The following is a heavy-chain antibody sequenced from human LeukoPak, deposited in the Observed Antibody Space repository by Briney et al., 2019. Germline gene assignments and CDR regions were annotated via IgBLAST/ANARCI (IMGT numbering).Heavy chain of an antibody. CDR1: GFMFSTYA. CDR2: ISYDGSDK. J-gene: IGHJ4*02. Sequence: GRSLRLSCAASGFMFSTYAMHWVRQAPGKGLEWVAVISYDGSDKYYADSVKGRFTISRDNSKNTLFLQMNSLRAEDTAVYYCARAMAAGYCSSISCPPVGWGKGTLVTVSS. D-gene: IGHD2-2*01. CDR3: ARAMAAGYCSSISCPPVG. V-gene: IGHV3-30*04.